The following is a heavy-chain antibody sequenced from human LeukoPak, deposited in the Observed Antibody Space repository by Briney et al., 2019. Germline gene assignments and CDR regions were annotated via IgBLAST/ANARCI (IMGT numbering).Heavy chain of an antibody. Sequence: ASVKVSCKASGYTFTSYYMHWVRQAPGQGLEWMGIINPSGGSTSYAQKFQGRVTMTRDTSTSTVYMELSSLRSEDTAIYYCAKLRDFFDSSGQFDYWGQGTLVTVSS. CDR2: INPSGGST. V-gene: IGHV1-46*01. J-gene: IGHJ4*02. CDR1: GYTFTSYY. CDR3: AKLRDFFDSSGQFDY. D-gene: IGHD3-22*01.